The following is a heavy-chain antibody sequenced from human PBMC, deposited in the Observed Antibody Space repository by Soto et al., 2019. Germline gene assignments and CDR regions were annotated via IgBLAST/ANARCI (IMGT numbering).Heavy chain of an antibody. J-gene: IGHJ6*02. CDR1: GYTFTSYA. CDR3: ARGALAGTAPADLFDYSMDV. Sequence: ASVKVSCKASGYTFTSYAMHWVRQAPGQRLEWMGWINAGNGNTKYSQKFQGRVTITRDTSASTAYMELSSLRSEDTAVYYCARGALAGTAPADLFDYSMDVWGQGTTVTVSS. CDR2: INAGNGNT. D-gene: IGHD2-21*02. V-gene: IGHV1-3*01.